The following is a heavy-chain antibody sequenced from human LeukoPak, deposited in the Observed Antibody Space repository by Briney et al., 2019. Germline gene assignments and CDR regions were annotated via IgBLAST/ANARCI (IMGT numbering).Heavy chain of an antibody. CDR2: IFTTEVA. Sequence: PSETLSLTCSVSGGSIGTFHWHWIGQPAGKGREGVGYIFTTEVANYSPSLKSRVTISVDPSTNQFSLRLTSVTAADTAVYYCARSDSIVGEEAWFAPWGQGTLVTVSS. V-gene: IGHV4-4*08. D-gene: IGHD1-26*01. CDR3: ARSDSIVGEEAWFAP. CDR1: GGSIGTFH. J-gene: IGHJ5*02.